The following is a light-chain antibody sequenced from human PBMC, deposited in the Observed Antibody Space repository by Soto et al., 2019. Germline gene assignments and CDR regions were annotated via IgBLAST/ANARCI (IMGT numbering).Light chain of an antibody. Sequence: EIVLTQSPGTLSLSPGERATLSCRASQSVSSRFLAWYQHKPGQGPRLLIYGTSSRATGIPDRFSGSGSGTDFTLTISRLEPECFALYFCQKYGVSFAFGPGTKVDIK. CDR1: QSVSSRF. CDR3: QKYGVSFA. J-gene: IGKJ3*01. CDR2: GTS. V-gene: IGKV3-20*01.